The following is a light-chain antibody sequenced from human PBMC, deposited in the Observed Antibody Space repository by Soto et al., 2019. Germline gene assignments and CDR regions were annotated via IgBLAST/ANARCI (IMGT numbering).Light chain of an antibody. J-gene: IGKJ4*01. CDR2: WAS. Sequence: DIVMTQSPDSLAVSLGERATINCKSSKNILYNYDNKKYLAWYQQKPGQPPKLLIYWASARESGVPDRFSGSGSGTDFTLTISSLQAEDVAVYFCQQYFSTPFTFGGGTKVEI. V-gene: IGKV4-1*01. CDR3: QQYFSTPFT. CDR1: KNILYNYDNKKY.